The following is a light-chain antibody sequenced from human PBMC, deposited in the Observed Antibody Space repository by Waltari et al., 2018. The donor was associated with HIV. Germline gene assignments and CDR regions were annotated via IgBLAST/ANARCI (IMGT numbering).Light chain of an antibody. Sequence: QSVLTQPPSASGTPGQRVTISCSGSSSNIGSSPVNWYQQLPGTAPKLLMYINYQRPSGVPVRFSGSKSGTSASLAIIGLQSEDEADYFCAAWDDSLKGVVFGGGTKLTVL. CDR2: INY. CDR3: AAWDDSLKGVV. CDR1: SSNIGSSP. J-gene: IGLJ2*01. V-gene: IGLV1-44*01.